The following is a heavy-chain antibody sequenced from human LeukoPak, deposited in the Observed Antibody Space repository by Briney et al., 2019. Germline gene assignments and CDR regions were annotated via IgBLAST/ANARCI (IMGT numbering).Heavy chain of an antibody. J-gene: IGHJ4*02. CDR2: ITPMFGTA. D-gene: IGHD5-18*01. CDR1: GGTFSSYA. V-gene: IGHV1-69*06. Sequence: SVKVSCKASGGTFSSYAISWVRQAPGQGLEWMGGITPMFGTAKYAQKFQGRVTMTEDTSTDTAYMELSSLRSEDTAVYYCATMIGIQLWSPSDYWGQGTLVTVSS. CDR3: ATMIGIQLWSPSDY.